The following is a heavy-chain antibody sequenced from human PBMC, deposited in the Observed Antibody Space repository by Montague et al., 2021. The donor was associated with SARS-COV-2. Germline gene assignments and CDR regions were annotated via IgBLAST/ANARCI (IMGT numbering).Heavy chain of an antibody. CDR3: AREDRWNWFDP. Sequence: SETLSLTCTVSGGSINSSYWSWILQPPARGLEWIGYIYYRGSTNYNPSLETRVTLSVDPSKNQFSLKLSSVTAADTAVYYCAREDRWNWFDPWGQGTLVIVSS. V-gene: IGHV4-59*01. D-gene: IGHD5-24*01. J-gene: IGHJ5*02. CDR1: GGSINSSY. CDR2: IYYRGST.